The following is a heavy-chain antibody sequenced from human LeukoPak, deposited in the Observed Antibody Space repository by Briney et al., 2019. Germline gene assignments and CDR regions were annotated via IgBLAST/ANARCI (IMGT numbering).Heavy chain of an antibody. J-gene: IGHJ4*02. CDR1: GYTFTSYG. Sequence: ASVKVSCKASGYTFTSYGISWVRQAPGQGLEWMGWISAYNGNTNYAQKLQGRVTMTTDTSTSTAYMELRSLRSDDTAVYYCAREGTGYYGLGSYYNPLFDYWGQGTLVTVSS. CDR3: AREGTGYYGLGSYYNPLFDY. V-gene: IGHV1-18*01. D-gene: IGHD3-10*01. CDR2: ISAYNGNT.